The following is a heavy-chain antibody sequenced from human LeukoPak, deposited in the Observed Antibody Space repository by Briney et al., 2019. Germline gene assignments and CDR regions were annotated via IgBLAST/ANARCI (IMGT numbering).Heavy chain of an antibody. V-gene: IGHV3-20*04. CDR3: AKGFVGYGSGSYYIPRIVYGMDV. CDR2: INWNGGST. Sequence: GGSLRLSCAASGFTLDDYGMSWVRQAPGKGLEWVSGINWNGGSTGYTDSLKGRFTISRDNSKNTLYLQMNSLSAEDTAVYYCAKGFVGYGSGSYYIPRIVYGMDVWGQGTTVTVSS. CDR1: GFTLDDYG. J-gene: IGHJ6*02. D-gene: IGHD3-10*01.